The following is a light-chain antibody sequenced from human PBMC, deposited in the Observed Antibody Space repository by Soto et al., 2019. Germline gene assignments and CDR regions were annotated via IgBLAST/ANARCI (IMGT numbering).Light chain of an antibody. CDR2: DAS. V-gene: IGKV3-11*01. J-gene: IGKJ5*01. Sequence: EIVLTQTPATLSLSPGDRVTLSCRASESLSSSLAWYQQSPGQAPRLLIYDASTRATGIPARFSGSGSGTDFTLTISSLEPEDFAVYYCQQRSSWPRTFGQGTRLEIK. CDR3: QQRSSWPRT. CDR1: ESLSSS.